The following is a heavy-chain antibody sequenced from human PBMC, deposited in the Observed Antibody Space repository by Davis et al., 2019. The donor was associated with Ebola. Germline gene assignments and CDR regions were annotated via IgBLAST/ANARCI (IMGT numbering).Heavy chain of an antibody. Sequence: MPSETLSLTCTVSGGSVSSGSYYWSWIRQPPGKGLEWIGYIYYSGSTNYNPSLKSRVTISVDTSKNQFSLKLSSVTAADTAVYYCARADYDILTGYATDWGQGTLVTVSS. J-gene: IGHJ4*02. V-gene: IGHV4-61*01. CDR1: GGSVSSGSYY. D-gene: IGHD3-9*01. CDR2: IYYSGST. CDR3: ARADYDILTGYATD.